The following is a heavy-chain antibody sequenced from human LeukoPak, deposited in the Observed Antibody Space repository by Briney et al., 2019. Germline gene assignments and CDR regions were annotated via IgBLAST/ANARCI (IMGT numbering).Heavy chain of an antibody. CDR3: ARDSVYSSGWYVPVDY. CDR2: IYYSGST. V-gene: IGHV4-59*12. Sequence: PSETLSLTCTVSGGSISSYYWSWIRQPPGKGLEWIGYIYYSGSTNYNPSLKSRVTMSVDTSKNQFSLKLSSVTAADTAVYYCARDSVYSSGWYVPVDYWGQGTLVTVSS. J-gene: IGHJ4*02. CDR1: GGSISSYY. D-gene: IGHD6-19*01.